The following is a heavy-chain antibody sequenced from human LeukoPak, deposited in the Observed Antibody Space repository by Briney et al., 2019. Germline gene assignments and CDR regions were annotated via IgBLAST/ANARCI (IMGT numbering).Heavy chain of an antibody. CDR3: AKGDYGDYSTFDI. CDR2: INPYSGDT. V-gene: IGHV1-2*02. J-gene: IGHJ3*02. D-gene: IGHD4-17*01. Sequence: ASVKVSCKASGYTFSSYAMNWVRQAPGQGLEWMGWINPYSGDTIYAQRFQGRVTMTRDTSISTAYMELSSLTSDDTAMYYCAKGDYGDYSTFDIWGQGTMVTVSS. CDR1: GYTFSSYA.